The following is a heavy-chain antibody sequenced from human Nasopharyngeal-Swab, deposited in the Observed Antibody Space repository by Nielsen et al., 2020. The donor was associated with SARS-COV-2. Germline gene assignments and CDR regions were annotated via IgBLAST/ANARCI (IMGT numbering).Heavy chain of an antibody. CDR2: ISSSSSYM. Sequence: GGSLRLSCAASGFTFSSYSMNWVRQAPGKGLEWVSSISSSSSYMYYADPVKGRFTISRDNAKNSVYLQMNSLRAEDTAVYYCVRDRLNGGGMDVWGQGTTVTVSS. J-gene: IGHJ6*02. D-gene: IGHD3-9*01. CDR3: VRDRLNGGGMDV. CDR1: GFTFSSYS. V-gene: IGHV3-21*01.